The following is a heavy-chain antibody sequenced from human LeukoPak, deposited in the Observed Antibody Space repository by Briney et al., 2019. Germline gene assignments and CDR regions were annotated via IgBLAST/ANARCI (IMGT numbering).Heavy chain of an antibody. CDR3: ARVEPYSSSWYLSYYYYYGMDV. CDR1: GFTFSSYW. Sequence: AGGSLRLSCAASGFTFSSYWMSWVRQAPGKGLEWVANIKQDGSEKYYVDSVKGRFTISRDNAKNSLYLQMNSLRAEDTAVYYCARVEPYSSSWYLSYYYYYGMDVWGQGTTVTVSS. V-gene: IGHV3-7*01. D-gene: IGHD6-13*01. J-gene: IGHJ6*02. CDR2: IKQDGSEK.